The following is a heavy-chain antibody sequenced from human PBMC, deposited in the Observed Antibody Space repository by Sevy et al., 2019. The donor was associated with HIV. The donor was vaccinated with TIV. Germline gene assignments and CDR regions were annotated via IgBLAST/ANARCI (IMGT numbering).Heavy chain of an antibody. CDR1: GYTFTSYG. D-gene: IGHD4-4*01. Sequence: ASVKVSCQASGYTFTSYGISWVRQAPGQGLEWMGWISAYNGNTNYAQKLQGRVTMTTDTSTSTAYMELRSLTSDDTAGDYCARDRENSNYPQGYWGQGTLVTVSS. CDR3: ARDRENSNYPQGY. J-gene: IGHJ4*02. CDR2: ISAYNGNT. V-gene: IGHV1-18*01.